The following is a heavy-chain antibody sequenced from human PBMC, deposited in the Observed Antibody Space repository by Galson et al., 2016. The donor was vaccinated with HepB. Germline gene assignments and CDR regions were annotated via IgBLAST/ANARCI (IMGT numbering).Heavy chain of an antibody. J-gene: IGHJ4*02. CDR3: ARASGGWYVY. V-gene: IGHV6-1*01. CDR2: TYYRSKWYN. Sequence: CAISGDSVSSNSAAWNWIRQSPSRGLEWLGRTYYRSKWYNDYAVSVKSRIIINPDTSENQYSLQLNSVTPEDTAVYYCARASGGWYVYWGQGTLVTVSS. D-gene: IGHD6-19*01. CDR1: GDSVSSNSAA.